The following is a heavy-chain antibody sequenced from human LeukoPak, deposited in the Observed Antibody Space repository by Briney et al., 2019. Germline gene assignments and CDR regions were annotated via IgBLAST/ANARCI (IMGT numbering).Heavy chain of an antibody. CDR1: GFTFSDYY. V-gene: IGHV3-11*01. D-gene: IGHD6-13*01. Sequence: PGGSLRLSCAASGFTFSDYYMSWIRQAPGKGLEWVSYISSNGNSIYYADSVKGRFTISRDNAKTSLYLQMNSLRAEDTAVYYCARTSSSWSLRWGQGTLVTVSS. CDR3: ARTSSSWSLR. J-gene: IGHJ4*02. CDR2: ISSNGNSI.